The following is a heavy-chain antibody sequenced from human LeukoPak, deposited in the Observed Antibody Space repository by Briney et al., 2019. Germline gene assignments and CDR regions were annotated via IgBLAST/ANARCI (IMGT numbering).Heavy chain of an antibody. CDR3: ARPRSSSWFFDY. D-gene: IGHD6-13*01. V-gene: IGHV5-51*01. Sequence: GESLKISCKGSGYSFTSHWIGWVRQMPGKGLEWMGIIYPGDSDTRYSPSFQGQVTISADKPISTAYLQWSSLEASDTAMYYCARPRSSSWFFDYWGQGTLVTVSS. CDR2: IYPGDSDT. J-gene: IGHJ4*02. CDR1: GYSFTSHW.